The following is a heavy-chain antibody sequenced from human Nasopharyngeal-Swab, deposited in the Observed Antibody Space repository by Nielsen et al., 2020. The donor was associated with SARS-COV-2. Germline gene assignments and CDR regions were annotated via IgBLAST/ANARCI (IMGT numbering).Heavy chain of an antibody. CDR1: GFTFSSYG. CDR2: ISYDGSNK. V-gene: IGHV3-30*18. J-gene: IGHJ4*02. D-gene: IGHD3-16*02. CDR3: AKEVRGYDYVWGSYRESPLDY. Sequence: GESLKISCAASGFTFSSYGMHWVRQAPGKGLEWVAVISYDGSNKYYADSVKSRFTISRDNSKNTLYLQMNSLRAEDTAVYYCAKEVRGYDYVWGSYRESPLDYWGQGTLVTVSS.